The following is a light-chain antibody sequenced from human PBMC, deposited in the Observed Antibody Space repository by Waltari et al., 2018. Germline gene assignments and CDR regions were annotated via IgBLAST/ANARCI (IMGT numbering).Light chain of an antibody. V-gene: IGLV1-40*01. Sequence: QSVLTQPPSVSGAPGQRVTISCTGSSSNIGAGYDVHWYQQLPGTAPKLLIYGNSNRPYGVPDRFSGSKSVTSASLAITGLQAEDEADYYCQSYDSSLSGSVFGGGTKLTVL. CDR3: QSYDSSLSGSV. J-gene: IGLJ3*02. CDR1: SSNIGAGYD. CDR2: GNS.